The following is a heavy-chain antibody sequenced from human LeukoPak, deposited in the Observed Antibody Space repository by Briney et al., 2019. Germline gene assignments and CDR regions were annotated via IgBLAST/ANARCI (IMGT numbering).Heavy chain of an antibody. CDR1: GGSISSGGYY. CDR2: IYYSGST. CDR3: ARDRIAAAGKDHYFDY. D-gene: IGHD6-13*01. V-gene: IGHV4-31*03. J-gene: IGHJ4*02. Sequence: SETLSLTCTVSGGSISSGGYYWSWIRQHPGKGLEWIGYIYYSGSTYYNPSLKSRVTISVDTSKNQFSLKLSSVTAADTAVYYCARDRIAAAGKDHYFDYWGQGTLVTVSS.